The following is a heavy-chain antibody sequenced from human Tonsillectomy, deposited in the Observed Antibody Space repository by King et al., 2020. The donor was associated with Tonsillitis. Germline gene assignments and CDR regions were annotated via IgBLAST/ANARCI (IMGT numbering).Heavy chain of an antibody. J-gene: IGHJ4*02. CDR2: IYHGGST. D-gene: IGHD3-10*01. Sequence: QLQESGPGLVKPSETLSLTCAVSGYSISSGYYWGWIRQPPGKGLEWIGNIYHGGSTYYNPSLKSRVTISVDTSKNQFSLKLSSVTAADTAVYYCGFGSGSPIYFDYWGQGTLVTVSS. CDR3: GFGSGSPIYFDY. V-gene: IGHV4-38-2*01. CDR1: GYSISSGYY.